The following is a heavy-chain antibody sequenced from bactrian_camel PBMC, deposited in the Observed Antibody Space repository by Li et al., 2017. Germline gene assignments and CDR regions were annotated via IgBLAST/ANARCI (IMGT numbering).Heavy chain of an antibody. V-gene: IGHV3S63*01. CDR3: AVSSMGRLWDRWSHPSHYGG. Sequence: QVQLVESGGGSVQAGGSLRLSCVGSGYTYERYCVAWFRQAPGKEREGVAHFYNLNGIARYADSVKGRFTVSQDNAKETLYLQMNNLKPEDTSTYYCAVSSMGRLWDRWSHPSHYGGWGPGTQVTVS. D-gene: IGHD4*01. CDR2: FYNLNGIA. CDR1: GYTYERYC. J-gene: IGHJ4*01.